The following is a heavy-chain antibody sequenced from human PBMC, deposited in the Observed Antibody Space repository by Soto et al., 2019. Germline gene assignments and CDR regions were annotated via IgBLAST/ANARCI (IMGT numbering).Heavy chain of an antibody. CDR1: GGTFSSYA. Sequence: GASVKVSCKASGGTFSSYAISWVRQAPGQGLEWMGGIIPIFGTANYAQKFQGRVTITADESTSTAYMELSSLRSEDTAVYYCARGGARELLWNLDYWGQGTLVTVSS. V-gene: IGHV1-69*13. J-gene: IGHJ4*02. CDR2: IIPIFGTA. D-gene: IGHD1-26*01. CDR3: ARGGARELLWNLDY.